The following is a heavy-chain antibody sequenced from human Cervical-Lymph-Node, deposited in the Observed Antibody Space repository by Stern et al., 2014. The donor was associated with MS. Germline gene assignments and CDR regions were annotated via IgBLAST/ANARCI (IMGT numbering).Heavy chain of an antibody. CDR2: IIPIFVTA. V-gene: IGHV1-69*06. CDR1: GGTFSSYA. D-gene: IGHD5/OR15-5a*01. Sequence: QVQLGQSGAEVKKPGSSVKVSCKASGGTFSSYAISWVRQAPGQGLEWMGGIIPIFVTANNAQKCQGRVTITADKSTSTAYMELSSLTSEDTAIYYCARAWHGGTVSTITAFDVWGQGTMVTVSS. J-gene: IGHJ3*01. CDR3: ARAWHGGTVSTITAFDV.